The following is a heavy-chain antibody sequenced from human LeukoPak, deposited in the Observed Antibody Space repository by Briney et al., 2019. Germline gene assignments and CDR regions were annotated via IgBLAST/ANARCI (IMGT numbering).Heavy chain of an antibody. CDR1: GFTFSSYA. CDR2: ISGSGGST. D-gene: IGHD3-9*01. Sequence: GGSLRLSCAASGFTFSSYAMSWVRQAPGKGLEWVSAISGSGGSTYYADSVKGRFTISRDNSKNTLFLQMNSLRVEDTAVYYCARGHWLAHLDYWGQGTLVTVSS. J-gene: IGHJ4*02. CDR3: ARGHWLAHLDY. V-gene: IGHV3-23*01.